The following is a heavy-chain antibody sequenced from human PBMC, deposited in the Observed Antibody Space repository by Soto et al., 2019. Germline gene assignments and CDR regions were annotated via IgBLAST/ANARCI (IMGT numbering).Heavy chain of an antibody. CDR2: ISWDGGST. D-gene: IGHD6-13*01. Sequence: GGSLRLSWAVSGFTFDDYTMHWVRQAPGKGLEWVSLISWDGGSTYYADSVKGRFTISRDNSKNSLYLQMNSLRTEDTALYYCAKVGSKSIAAAGSPLDYYYYGMDVWGQGTTVTVSS. J-gene: IGHJ6*02. V-gene: IGHV3-43*01. CDR1: GFTFDDYT. CDR3: AKVGSKSIAAAGSPLDYYYYGMDV.